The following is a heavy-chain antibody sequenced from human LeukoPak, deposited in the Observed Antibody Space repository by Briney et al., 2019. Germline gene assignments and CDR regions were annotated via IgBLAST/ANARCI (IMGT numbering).Heavy chain of an antibody. J-gene: IGHJ4*02. CDR3: AKGIWSRYRWYFDY. CDR1: GFTFSSYA. D-gene: IGHD3-3*01. Sequence: GGSLRLSCAASGFTFSSYAMSWVRQSPGKGLKWVSAISASGGSTYYADSVKGRFTISRDNSKNTLYLQMNSLRAEDTAVYYCAKGIWSRYRWYFDYWGQGTLVTVSS. V-gene: IGHV3-23*01. CDR2: ISASGGST.